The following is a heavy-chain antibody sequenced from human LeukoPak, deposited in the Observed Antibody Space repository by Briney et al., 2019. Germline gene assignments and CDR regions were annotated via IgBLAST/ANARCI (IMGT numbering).Heavy chain of an antibody. J-gene: IGHJ6*02. D-gene: IGHD3-9*01. Sequence: GGSLRLSCAASGFTFIYYEMNWVRQAPGKGLEWASYISSNATSTMYYADSVKGRFTISRDDAMNSLYLQMNSLRAEDTAIYYCARGFPVLSVWGQGTTVTVSS. V-gene: IGHV3-48*03. CDR2: ISSNATSTM. CDR1: GFTFIYYE. CDR3: ARGFPVLSV.